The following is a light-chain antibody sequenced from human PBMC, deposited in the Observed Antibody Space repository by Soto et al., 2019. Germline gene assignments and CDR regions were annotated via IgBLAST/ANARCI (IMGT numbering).Light chain of an antibody. V-gene: IGLV2-18*02. CDR3: NSYSISNTYV. CDR2: EVS. CDR1: SSDFSTYSS. J-gene: IGLJ1*01. Sequence: QSALTQPPSVSGSLGPSVTISCTGTSSDFSTYSSVSWYQQPPGTLPKLIIYEVSNRPSGVPDRFSGSRSGNTASLTISGLQAEDEADYSCNSYSISNTYVFGTGTKVTVL.